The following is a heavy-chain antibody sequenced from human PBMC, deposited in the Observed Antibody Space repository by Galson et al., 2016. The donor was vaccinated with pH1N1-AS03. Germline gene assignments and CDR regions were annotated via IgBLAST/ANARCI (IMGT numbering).Heavy chain of an antibody. V-gene: IGHV3-74*01. J-gene: IGHJ1*01. D-gene: IGHD4-11*01. CDR3: AKEGIDYLKRSFHH. CDR1: GFTFSNLW. Sequence: SLRLSCAASGFTFSNLWMHWVRQGPGKGLVWVARVNGDGSSTTYADSVKGRFTISRDNAKNTVYLRMISLRAEDTAVYYCAKEGIDYLKRSFHHWGQGTLVTVSS. CDR2: VNGDGSST.